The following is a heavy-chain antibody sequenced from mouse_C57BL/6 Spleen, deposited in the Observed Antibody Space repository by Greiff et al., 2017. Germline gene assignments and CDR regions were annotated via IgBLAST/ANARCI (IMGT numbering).Heavy chain of an antibody. CDR3: ARGREYFDV. CDR1: GFTFSDYY. Sequence: EVQVVESGGGLVQPGGSLKLSCAASGFTFSDYYMYWVRQTPEKRLEWVAYISNGGGSTYYPDTVKGRFTISRDNTKNTLYLQMSRLKSEDTAMYYCARGREYFDVWGTGTTVTVSS. J-gene: IGHJ1*03. V-gene: IGHV5-12*01. CDR2: ISNGGGST.